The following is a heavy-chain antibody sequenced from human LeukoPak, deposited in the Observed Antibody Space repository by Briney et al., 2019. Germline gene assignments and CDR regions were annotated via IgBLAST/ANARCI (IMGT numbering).Heavy chain of an antibody. CDR1: GFTFSNYA. CDR2: ISGSGGST. J-gene: IGHJ4*02. Sequence: GGSLRLSCAASGFTFSNYAMSWVRQVPGKGLEWVSSISGSGGSTYYADSVKGRFTISRDNSKNTLYLQMNSLRAEDTAVHYCARYDKVWRNFDYWGQGALVTVSS. V-gene: IGHV3-23*01. D-gene: IGHD3-16*01. CDR3: ARYDKVWRNFDY.